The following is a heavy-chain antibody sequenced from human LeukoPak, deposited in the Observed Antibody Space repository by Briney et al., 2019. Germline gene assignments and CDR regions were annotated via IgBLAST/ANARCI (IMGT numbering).Heavy chain of an antibody. J-gene: IGHJ5*02. Sequence: GGSLRLSCAPSGLPFEDYAMHWVRQAPGKGLEWVSGISWNSGSIVYADSVKGRFSISRDNAKNSLYLQMNSLRAEDTALYYCAKGRDKYQLRSKNCFDPWGQGTLVTVSS. CDR3: AKGRDKYQLRSKNCFDP. CDR1: GLPFEDYA. V-gene: IGHV3-9*01. D-gene: IGHD2-2*01. CDR2: ISWNSGSI.